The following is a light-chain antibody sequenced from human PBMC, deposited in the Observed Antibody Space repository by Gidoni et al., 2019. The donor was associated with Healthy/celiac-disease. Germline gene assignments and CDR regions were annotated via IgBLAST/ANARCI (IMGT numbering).Light chain of an antibody. CDR2: TAS. J-gene: IGKJ2*01. V-gene: IGKV1-5*03. CDR1: QSISSW. CDR3: QHYNSYLYT. Sequence: DMHMTQSPSTLSASGGDRVTITCRASQSISSWLAWYQQKPGKAPKLLIYTASDLATGVPSRFSGSGSETEFTLTISSLQPDDFATYYCQHYNSYLYTFGQGTKLEI.